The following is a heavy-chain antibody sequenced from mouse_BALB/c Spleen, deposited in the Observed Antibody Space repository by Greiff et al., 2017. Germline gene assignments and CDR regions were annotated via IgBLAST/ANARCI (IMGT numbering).Heavy chain of an antibody. Sequence: EVNVVESGGGLVKPGGSLKLSCAASGFTFSDYYMYWVRQTPEKRLEWVATISDGGSYTYYPDSVKGRFTISRDNAKNNLYLQMSSLKSEDTAMYYCAREGLRYAMDYWGQGTSVTVSS. D-gene: IGHD2-2*01. V-gene: IGHV5-4*02. CDR3: AREGLRYAMDY. J-gene: IGHJ4*01. CDR2: ISDGGSYT. CDR1: GFTFSDYY.